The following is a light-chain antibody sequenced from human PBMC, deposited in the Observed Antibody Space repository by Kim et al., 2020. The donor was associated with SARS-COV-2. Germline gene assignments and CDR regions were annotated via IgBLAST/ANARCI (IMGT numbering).Light chain of an antibody. Sequence: MSPGQTASITCSGDKLGNKYACWYRQRPGQSPVLVIYQDSKRPSGIPERFSGSNSGNTATLTISGTQAMDEADYYCQAWDSSTGVFGGGTQLTVL. CDR3: QAWDSSTGV. J-gene: IGLJ3*02. CDR2: QDS. CDR1: KLGNKY. V-gene: IGLV3-1*01.